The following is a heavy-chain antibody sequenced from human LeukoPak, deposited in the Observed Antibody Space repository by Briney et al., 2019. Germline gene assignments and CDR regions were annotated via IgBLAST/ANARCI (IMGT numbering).Heavy chain of an antibody. V-gene: IGHV4-39*01. CDR3: ARRRKDLNWFDP. J-gene: IGHJ5*02. Sequence: KPSETLSPACTISGDSMSNSGYYWGWIRQPPGKGLECIALINYSGRTFYNPSLRSRVTISVDMSKNQFSLNLNSVTAADTAVYYCARRRKDLNWFDPWGQGTLVTVSS. CDR2: INYSGRT. CDR1: GDSMSNSGYY.